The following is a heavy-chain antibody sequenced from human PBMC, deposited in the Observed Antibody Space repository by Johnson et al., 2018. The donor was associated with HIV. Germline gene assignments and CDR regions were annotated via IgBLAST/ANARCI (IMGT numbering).Heavy chain of an antibody. D-gene: IGHD3-16*01. Sequence: QVQLVESGGGVVQPGRSLRLSCAASGFTFSSYGMHWVRPAPGKGLEWVAVISSDGSNKYYADSVKGRFTISSDNSKNTLYLEMNSLRAEDTAVYYCAKDFGLDWGNGFDIWGQGTMVTVSS. J-gene: IGHJ3*02. V-gene: IGHV3-30*18. CDR2: ISSDGSNK. CDR3: AKDFGLDWGNGFDI. CDR1: GFTFSSYG.